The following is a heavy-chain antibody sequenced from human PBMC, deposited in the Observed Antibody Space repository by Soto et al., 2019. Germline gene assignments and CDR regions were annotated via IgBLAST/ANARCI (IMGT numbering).Heavy chain of an antibody. CDR2: IYYGGST. Sequence: PSETLSLTCTVSGGSISSGGYYWSWIRQHPGKGLEWIGYIYYGGSTYYNPSLKSRATISGDTSKNQFSLKLSSVTAADTAVYYCARGGYYYENSGQNAYDYWGQGILVTASS. CDR3: ARGGYYYENSGQNAYDY. J-gene: IGHJ4*01. D-gene: IGHD3-22*01. V-gene: IGHV4-31*02. CDR1: GGSISSGGYY.